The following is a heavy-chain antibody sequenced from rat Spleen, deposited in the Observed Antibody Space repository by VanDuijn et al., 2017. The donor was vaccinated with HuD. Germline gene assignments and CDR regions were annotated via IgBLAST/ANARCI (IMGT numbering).Heavy chain of an antibody. CDR2: ISTGGGNT. Sequence: EVQLVESGGGLVQPGRSLKLSCAASGFTFSNYYMAWVRQAPTKGLEWVAYISTGGGNTYYADSVEGRFTISRDNAKSTLYLQMDSLRSEDTATYYCVRHGYTRYYFDYWGQGVMVTVSS. D-gene: IGHD1-9*01. CDR1: GFTFSNYY. J-gene: IGHJ2*01. CDR3: VRHGYTRYYFDY. V-gene: IGHV5-25*01.